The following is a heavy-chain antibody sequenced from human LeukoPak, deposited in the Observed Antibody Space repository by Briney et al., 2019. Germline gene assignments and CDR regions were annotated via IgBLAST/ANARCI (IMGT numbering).Heavy chain of an antibody. Sequence: GESLKISCKGSGYSFTSYWIGWVRQMPGKGLEWMGIIYPGDSDTRYSPSFQGQVTISADKSISTAYLQWSSLKASDTAMYYCAGPRTYYYGSGSPDAFDIWGQGTMVTVSS. CDR1: GYSFTSYW. V-gene: IGHV5-51*01. CDR3: AGPRTYYYGSGSPDAFDI. D-gene: IGHD3-10*01. J-gene: IGHJ3*02. CDR2: IYPGDSDT.